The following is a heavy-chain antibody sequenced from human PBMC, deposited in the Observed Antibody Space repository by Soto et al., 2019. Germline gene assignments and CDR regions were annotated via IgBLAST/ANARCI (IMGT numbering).Heavy chain of an antibody. CDR1: GASVRGYY. V-gene: IGHV4-59*08. CDR3: ARHRHYYDSTRRAMNWSDP. Sequence: SETKSVPWSVSGASVRGYYGSGIRKNTGKVLEWIGYIYYSGSTNYNPSLKSRGTISVDTSKNQFSLKLSSVTAADTPVYYCARHRHYYDSTRRAMNWSDPWGHGSLVTVSS. D-gene: IGHD3-22*01. CDR2: IYYSGST. J-gene: IGHJ5*02.